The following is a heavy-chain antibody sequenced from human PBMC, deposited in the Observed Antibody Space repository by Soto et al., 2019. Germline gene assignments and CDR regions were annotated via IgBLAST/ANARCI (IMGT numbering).Heavy chain of an antibody. CDR3: AKAFSSSYYFDY. V-gene: IGHV1-8*01. CDR2: MNPNSGNT. D-gene: IGHD6-6*01. J-gene: IGHJ4*02. Sequence: ASVKVSCKASGYTFTSYDINWVRQATGQGLEWMGWMNPNSGNTGYAQKFQGRVTMTRNASISTAYMELSSLRSEDTAVYYCAKAFSSSYYFDYWGQGTLVTVSS. CDR1: GYTFTSYD.